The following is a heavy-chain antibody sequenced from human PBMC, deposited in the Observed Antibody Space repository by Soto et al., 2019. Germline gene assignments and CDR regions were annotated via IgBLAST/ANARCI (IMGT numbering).Heavy chain of an antibody. J-gene: IGHJ6*02. CDR3: ARELYYDFWSGYYISASYYYYGMDV. CDR1: GFTFSSYG. CDR2: IWYDGSNK. D-gene: IGHD3-3*01. V-gene: IGHV3-33*01. Sequence: PGGSLRLSCAASGFTFSSYGMHWVRQAPGKGLEWVAVIWYDGSNKYYADSVKGRFTISRDNSKNTLYLQMNSLRAEDTAVYYCARELYYDFWSGYYISASYYYYGMDVWGQGTTVTVSS.